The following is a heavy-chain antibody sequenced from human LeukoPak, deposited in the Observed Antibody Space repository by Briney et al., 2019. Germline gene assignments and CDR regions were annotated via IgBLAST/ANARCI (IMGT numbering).Heavy chain of an antibody. D-gene: IGHD3-9*01. CDR2: ISAYNGNT. Sequence: ASVKVSCKASGYTFTSYGISWVRQAPGQGLEWMGWISAYNGNTNYAPKLQGRVTMTTDTSTTTAYIELRSLRSDDTAVYYCAKDVAQITISGGAFDIWGQGTMVTVSS. J-gene: IGHJ3*02. V-gene: IGHV1-18*01. CDR3: AKDVAQITISGGAFDI. CDR1: GYTFTSYG.